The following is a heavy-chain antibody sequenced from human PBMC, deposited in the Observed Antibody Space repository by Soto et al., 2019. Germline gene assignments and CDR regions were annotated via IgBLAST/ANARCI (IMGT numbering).Heavy chain of an antibody. V-gene: IGHV3-23*01. CDR2: ISGGGST. CDR1: GLPFNSYA. D-gene: IGHD1-20*01. Sequence: GGSLRLLGAASGLPFNSYAMSWVRQAPGKGLEWVSAISGGGSTYYADSVKGRFTISRDNSKNTLYLQMNSLRAEDTAVYYCAKGRIAGTYQTDYWGQGTLVTVSS. J-gene: IGHJ4*02. CDR3: AKGRIAGTYQTDY.